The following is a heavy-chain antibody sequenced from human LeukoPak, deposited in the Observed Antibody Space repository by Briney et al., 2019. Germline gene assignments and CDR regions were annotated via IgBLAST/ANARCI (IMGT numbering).Heavy chain of an antibody. D-gene: IGHD3-10*01. J-gene: IGHJ5*02. V-gene: IGHV3-30*02. CDR3: VKDLIRDRWFGES. Sequence: GGSLRLACAASGFTFSYYGMHWVRQAPGKGLEWVAFIRFDGNDKFYAESVKGRFSISRDNFRSTLYLQMNSLRLEDTGVYYCVKDLIRDRWFGESWGQGTLVTVSS. CDR2: IRFDGNDK. CDR1: GFTFSYYG.